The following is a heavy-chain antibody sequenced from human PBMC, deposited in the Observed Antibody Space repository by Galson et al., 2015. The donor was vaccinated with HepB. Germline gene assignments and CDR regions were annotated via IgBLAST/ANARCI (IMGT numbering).Heavy chain of an antibody. J-gene: IGHJ4*02. Sequence: SLRLSCAASGFTFSSYSMNWVRQAPGKGLEWVSYISSSSSTIYYADSVKGRFTISRDNAKNSLYLQMNSLRAEDTAVYYCARGGVVAATTPLDYWGQGTLVTVSS. CDR1: GFTFSSYS. CDR3: ARGGVVAATTPLDY. CDR2: ISSSSSTI. D-gene: IGHD2-15*01. V-gene: IGHV3-48*01.